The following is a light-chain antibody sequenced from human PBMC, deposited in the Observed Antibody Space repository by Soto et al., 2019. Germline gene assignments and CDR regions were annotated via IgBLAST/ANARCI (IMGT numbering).Light chain of an antibody. V-gene: IGLV2-14*01. CDR1: STDVGGYNA. CDR2: EVT. Sequence: QSVLSQPASVSWSPGQTITISCTGTSTDVGGYNAVSWYQHHPGKAPKLIIYEVTHRPSGVSDRFSASKSGNTASLTISGLQAEDEADYYCKSFRVSXLYVVGTGTKVXVX. J-gene: IGLJ1*01. CDR3: KSFRVSXLYV.